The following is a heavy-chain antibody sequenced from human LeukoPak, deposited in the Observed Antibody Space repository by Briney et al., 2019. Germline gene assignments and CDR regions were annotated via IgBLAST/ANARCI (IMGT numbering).Heavy chain of an antibody. CDR2: ISGSGGST. V-gene: IGHV3-23*01. CDR3: ASYSIWFGELLRSYYYYMDV. D-gene: IGHD3-10*01. CDR1: GFTFSSYA. J-gene: IGHJ6*03. Sequence: PGGSLRLSCAASGFTFSSYAMSWVRQAPGKGLEWVSAISGSGGSTYYADSVKGRFTISRDNSKNTLYLQMNSLRAEDTAVYYCASYSIWFGELLRSYYYYMDVWGKGTTVTVSS.